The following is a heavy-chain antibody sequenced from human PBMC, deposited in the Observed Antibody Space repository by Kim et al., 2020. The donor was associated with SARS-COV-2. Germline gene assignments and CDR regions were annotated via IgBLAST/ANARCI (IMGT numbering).Heavy chain of an antibody. J-gene: IGHJ6*03. V-gene: IGHV6-1*01. CDR1: GDSVSSNSAA. D-gene: IGHD6-19*01. Sequence: SQTLSLTCAISGDSVSSNSAAWNWIRQSPSRSLEWLGRTYYRSKWYNDYAVSVKSRITINPDTSKNQFSLQLNSVTPEDTAVYYCARDRRQWLVLTYYYYYMDVWGKGTTVTVSS. CDR2: TYYRSKWYN. CDR3: ARDRRQWLVLTYYYYYMDV.